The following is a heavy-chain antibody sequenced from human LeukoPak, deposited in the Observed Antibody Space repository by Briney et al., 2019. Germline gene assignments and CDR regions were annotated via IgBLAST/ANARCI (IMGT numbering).Heavy chain of an antibody. V-gene: IGHV3-7*01. J-gene: IGHJ6*03. D-gene: IGHD3-10*01. Sequence: HPGGSLRLSCEASGFSFSSYWMTWVRQAPGKGPEWVANINQVESEKYSVDSVKGRFTISRDNAKNSVYLQMKNLRAKDTALYYCARLSAYYYGSYFYYYMDVWGKGTTVTVSS. CDR3: ARLSAYYYGSYFYYYMDV. CDR2: INQVESEK. CDR1: GFSFSSYW.